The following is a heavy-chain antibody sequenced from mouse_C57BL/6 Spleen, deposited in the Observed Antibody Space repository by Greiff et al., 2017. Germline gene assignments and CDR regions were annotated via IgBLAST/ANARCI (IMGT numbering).Heavy chain of an antibody. CDR1: GYSFTDYN. CDR3: ARWDSSGYWFAY. CDR2: INPNYGTT. D-gene: IGHD3-2*02. J-gene: IGHJ3*01. V-gene: IGHV1-39*01. Sequence: EVKLVESGPELVKPGASVKISCKASGYSFTDYNMNWVKQSNGKSLEWIGVINPNYGTTSYNQKFKGKATLTVDKSSSTAYMQLNRLTSEDSAVYYCARWDSSGYWFAYWGQGTLVTVSS.